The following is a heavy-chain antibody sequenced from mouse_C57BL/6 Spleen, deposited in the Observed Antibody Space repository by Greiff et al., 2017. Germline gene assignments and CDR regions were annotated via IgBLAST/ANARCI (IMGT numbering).Heavy chain of an antibody. Sequence: VQLQESGAELVKPGASVKISCKASGYAFSSYWMNWVKQRPGKGLEWIGQIYPGDGDTNYNGKFKGKATLTADKSSSTAYMQLSSLTSEDSSVYFCGREIGYYGSSGAYWGQGTLVTVSA. CDR3: GREIGYYGSSGAY. CDR1: GYAFSSYW. V-gene: IGHV1-80*01. D-gene: IGHD1-1*01. CDR2: IYPGDGDT. J-gene: IGHJ3*01.